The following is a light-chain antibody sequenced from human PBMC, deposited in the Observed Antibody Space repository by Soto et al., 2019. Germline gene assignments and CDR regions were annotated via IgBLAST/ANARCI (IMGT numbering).Light chain of an antibody. CDR3: SSFAGSNNFPYV. J-gene: IGLJ1*01. V-gene: IGLV2-8*01. Sequence: QSVLTQPPPASGSPGQSVTISCTGTSSDVDAYDYVSWYQQHPGKAPKLMIYEINKRPSGVPDRFSGSKSGNTASLTVSGLQAEDEADYYCSSFAGSNNFPYVFGTGTKVTVL. CDR1: SSDVDAYDY. CDR2: EIN.